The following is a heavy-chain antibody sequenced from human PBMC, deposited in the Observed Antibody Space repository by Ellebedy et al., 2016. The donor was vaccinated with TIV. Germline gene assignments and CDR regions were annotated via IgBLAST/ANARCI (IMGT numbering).Heavy chain of an antibody. CDR3: ATVTTKVYFYYGMDV. J-gene: IGHJ6*02. CDR2: IYAGDSDT. Sequence: GESLKISCQTSGYNFDYYWIAWVRQMPGKGLEWMGMIYAGDSDTRYSPSFQGQVTISADKSISTAYLQWSSLKASDTAIYYCATVTTKVYFYYGMDVWGQGTTVTVSS. V-gene: IGHV5-51*01. CDR1: GYNFDYYW. D-gene: IGHD1/OR15-1a*01.